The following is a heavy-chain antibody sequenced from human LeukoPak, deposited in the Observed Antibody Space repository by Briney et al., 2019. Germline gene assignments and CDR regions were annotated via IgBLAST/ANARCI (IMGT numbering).Heavy chain of an antibody. Sequence: SETLSLTCTVSGGSISSGGYYGSWIRQPPGKGLEWIGYIYHSGSTYYNPSLKSRVTISVDRSKNQFSLKLSSVTAADTAVYYCARSIAARKAKFDYWGQGTLVTVSS. D-gene: IGHD6-6*01. J-gene: IGHJ4*02. CDR2: IYHSGST. CDR1: GGSISSGGYY. CDR3: ARSIAARKAKFDY. V-gene: IGHV4-30-2*01.